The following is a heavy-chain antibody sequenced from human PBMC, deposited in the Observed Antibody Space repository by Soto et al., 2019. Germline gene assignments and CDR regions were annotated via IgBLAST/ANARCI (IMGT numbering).Heavy chain of an antibody. V-gene: IGHV4-31*02. Sequence: TLEPLSLTWTVAGGYSINGGYCWTWIRQHPGKGLEWIGYNYYSGITYYNPSLKSRVTISLDTSKNQFSLKLSSVTAADTAVYYCAEARYYYYYGMDVWGQGTTVTVSS. D-gene: IGHD1-26*01. J-gene: IGHJ6*02. CDR1: GGYSINGGYC. CDR3: AEARYYYYYGMDV. CDR2: NYYSGIT.